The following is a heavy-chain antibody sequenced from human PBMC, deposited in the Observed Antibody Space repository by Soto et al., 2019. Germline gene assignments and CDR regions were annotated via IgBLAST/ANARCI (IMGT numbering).Heavy chain of an antibody. Sequence: SVKGRFTISRDNSNNTLFLQMTRLRIEDTAVYYCASLIKTTGFDYWGQGTLFTVSS. J-gene: IGHJ4*02. D-gene: IGHD4-17*01. V-gene: IGHV3-30*01. CDR3: ASLIKTTGFDY.